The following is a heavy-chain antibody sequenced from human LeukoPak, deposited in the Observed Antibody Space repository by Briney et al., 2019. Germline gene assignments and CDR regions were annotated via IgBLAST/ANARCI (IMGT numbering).Heavy chain of an antibody. CDR3: AKVGSSGLDY. Sequence: PGGSLRLSCTASGFTFSSYGMHWVRQAPGKGLEWVAFMRYDGSHKYYADSVKGRFTISRDNSKNTLYLQMNSLRAEDTAVYYCAKVGSSGLDYWGQGTLVTVSS. J-gene: IGHJ4*02. D-gene: IGHD3-22*01. CDR1: GFTFSSYG. CDR2: MRYDGSHK. V-gene: IGHV3-30*02.